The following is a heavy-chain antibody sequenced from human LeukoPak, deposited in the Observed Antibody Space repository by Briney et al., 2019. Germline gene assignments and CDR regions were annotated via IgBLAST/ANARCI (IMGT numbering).Heavy chain of an antibody. V-gene: IGHV3-66*01. CDR3: ARGYCSGGSCYETPFDY. CDR2: IYSGGST. D-gene: IGHD2-15*01. CDR1: GFTVSSNY. Sequence: PGGSLRLSCAASGFTVSSNYMSWVRQAPGKGLEWVSVIYSGGSTYYADSVKGRFTISRDNSKNTLYLQMNSLRAEDTAVYYCARGYCSGGSCYETPFDYWGQGTLVTVSS. J-gene: IGHJ4*02.